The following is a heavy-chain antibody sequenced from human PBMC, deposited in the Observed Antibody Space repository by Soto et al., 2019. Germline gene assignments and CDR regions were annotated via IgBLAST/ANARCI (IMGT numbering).Heavy chain of an antibody. J-gene: IGHJ4*02. D-gene: IGHD3-3*01. CDR2: ISSSSSYI. CDR1: GFTFSSYS. V-gene: IGHV3-21*01. CDR3: ARKTYDGQGGPFDS. Sequence: GGSLRLSCAASGFTFSSYSMNWVRPAPGKGLEWVSSISSSSSYIYYADSVKGRFTISRDNAKNSLYLQMNSLRAEDTAVYYCARKTYDGQGGPFDSWAQETPVPVSS.